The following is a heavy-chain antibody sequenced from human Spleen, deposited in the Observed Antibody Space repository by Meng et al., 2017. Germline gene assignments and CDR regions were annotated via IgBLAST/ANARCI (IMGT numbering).Heavy chain of an antibody. Sequence: GESLKISCAASGFTFSSYSMNWVRQAPGKGLEWVSSISSSSSYRYYADSVKGRFTISRDNAKNSLYLQMNSLRAEDTAVYYCAARHYYDSSGYYYGSEYFQHWGQGTLVTVSS. CDR3: AARHYYDSSGYYYGSEYFQH. V-gene: IGHV3-21*01. CDR1: GFTFSSYS. CDR2: ISSSSSYR. D-gene: IGHD3-22*01. J-gene: IGHJ1*01.